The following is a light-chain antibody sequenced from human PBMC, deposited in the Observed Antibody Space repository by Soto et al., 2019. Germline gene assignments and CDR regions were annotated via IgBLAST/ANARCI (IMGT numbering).Light chain of an antibody. CDR3: QQRSNWPPIT. Sequence: IVLTHSPATLSLSPWERATLSCRSSQSVKTFLVWYQQRPGQPPRLLIHDASHRAAGIPARFSGSGFGTDFTLTISSLEPEDAAVYYCQQRSNWPPITFGQGTRLEIK. J-gene: IGKJ5*01. CDR2: DAS. CDR1: QSVKTF. V-gene: IGKV3-11*01.